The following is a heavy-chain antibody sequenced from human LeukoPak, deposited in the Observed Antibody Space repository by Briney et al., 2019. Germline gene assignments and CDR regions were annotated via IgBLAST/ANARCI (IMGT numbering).Heavy chain of an antibody. V-gene: IGHV1-8*02. CDR1: GYNFIGYY. CDR3: AREGWDQRDTAAFDH. D-gene: IGHD6-19*01. Sequence: ASVKVSCKAFGYNFIGYYIHWVRQATGQGLEWMGWVNPNSGNTGYAQKFQGRVTMTRDISIDTAFMELTSLGSEDTAVYYCAREGWDQRDTAAFDHWGQGTLVTVSS. CDR2: VNPNSGNT. J-gene: IGHJ4*02.